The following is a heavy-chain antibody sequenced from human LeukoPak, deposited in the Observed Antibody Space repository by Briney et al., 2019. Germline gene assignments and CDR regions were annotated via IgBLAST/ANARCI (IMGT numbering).Heavy chain of an antibody. V-gene: IGHV4-59*01. Sequence: SETLSLTCTVSGGSISTYYWSWIRQPPGKGLEWIGYIYNSGSTNYNPSLKSRVTISVDTSKNQFSLKLTSVTAADTAVYYCARGVPEYYDFWSGYFYYFDYWGQGTLVTVSS. D-gene: IGHD3-3*01. CDR2: IYNSGST. CDR3: ARGVPEYYDFWSGYFYYFDY. J-gene: IGHJ4*02. CDR1: GGSISTYY.